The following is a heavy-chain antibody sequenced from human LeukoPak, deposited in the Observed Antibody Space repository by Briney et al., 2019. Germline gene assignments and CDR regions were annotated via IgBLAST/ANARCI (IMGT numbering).Heavy chain of an antibody. D-gene: IGHD5-18*01. V-gene: IGHV3-23*01. Sequence: PGGSLRLSCAASGFTFSSYATSWVRQAPGKGLEWVSAISGSESSTYYADSVRGRFTISRDNSKNALYLQMNSLRSEDTAVYYCAKVPTSFYTASWGFDNWGQGTLVTVSS. CDR2: ISGSESST. CDR3: AKVPTSFYTASWGFDN. CDR1: GFTFSSYA. J-gene: IGHJ4*02.